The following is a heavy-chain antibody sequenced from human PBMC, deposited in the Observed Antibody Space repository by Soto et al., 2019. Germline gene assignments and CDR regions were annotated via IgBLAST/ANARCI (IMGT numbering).Heavy chain of an antibody. CDR3: ARLWVVAATRGWWFDP. J-gene: IGHJ5*02. V-gene: IGHV4-59*08. CDR2: IYYSGST. D-gene: IGHD2-15*01. Sequence: SETLSLTCTVSGGSISSYYWSWIRQPPGKGLEWIGYIYYSGSTNYNPSLKSRVTISVATSKNQFSLKLSSVTAADTAVYYCARLWVVAATRGWWFDPWGQGTLVTVSS. CDR1: GGSISSYY.